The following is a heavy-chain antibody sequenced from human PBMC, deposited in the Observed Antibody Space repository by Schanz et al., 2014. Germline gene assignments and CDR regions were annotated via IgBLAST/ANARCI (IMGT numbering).Heavy chain of an antibody. CDR3: AKVDRTRYYSMDV. J-gene: IGHJ6*04. CDR2: IIPILDKT. V-gene: IGHV1-69*08. Sequence: QVQLVQSGAEVKKPGSSVKVSCKASGGTFSSSTLTWVRQAPGQGLEWMGRIIPILDKTNYAQKFQGRVTMTADKSTSTVYMEGSGLRAEDTVVYYCAKVDRTRYYSMDVWGKGTTVTVSS. CDR1: GGTFSSST. D-gene: IGHD3-10*01.